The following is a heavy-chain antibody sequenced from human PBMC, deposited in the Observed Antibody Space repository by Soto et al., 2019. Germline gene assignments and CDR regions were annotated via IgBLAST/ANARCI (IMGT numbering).Heavy chain of an antibody. V-gene: IGHV1-69*01. CDR2: IIPIFVTA. J-gene: IGHJ4*02. CDR3: ARDKEIATINYFDY. D-gene: IGHD2-21*01. CDR1: GGTFSNYA. Sequence: QVRLVQSGAELKKPGSSVKVSCKASGGTFSNYAISWVRQAPGQGLEWMGGIIPIFVTANYAQKFQGRVTITADESTSTADMELSSLRSEDTAVYYCARDKEIATINYFDYWGQGTLVTVSS.